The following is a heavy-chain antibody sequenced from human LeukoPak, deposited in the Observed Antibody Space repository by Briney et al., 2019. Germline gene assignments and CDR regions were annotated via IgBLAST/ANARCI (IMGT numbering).Heavy chain of an antibody. Sequence: SETLSLTYAVYGGSFSGYYWSWIRQPPGKGLEWIGEINHSGSTNYNPSLKSRVTISVDTSKNQFSLKLSSVTAADTAVYYCARDWYCSSTSCYRDAFDIWGQGTMVTVSS. J-gene: IGHJ3*02. D-gene: IGHD2-2*02. V-gene: IGHV4-34*01. CDR2: INHSGST. CDR3: ARDWYCSSTSCYRDAFDI. CDR1: GGSFSGYY.